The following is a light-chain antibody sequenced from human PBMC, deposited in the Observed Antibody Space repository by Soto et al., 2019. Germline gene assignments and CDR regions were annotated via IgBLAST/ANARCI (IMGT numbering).Light chain of an antibody. CDR2: RNN. CDR1: SSNIASNS. V-gene: IGLV1-47*01. CDR3: ATWDDSLNGHV. Sequence: QSVLTQPPSASGTPGQRVTISCSGSSSNIASNSVYWYLQFPGTAPKLLMYRNNERPSGVPDRFSGSKSGTSASLAISGLRSEDEADYYWATWDDSLNGHVFGTGTKLTVL. J-gene: IGLJ1*01.